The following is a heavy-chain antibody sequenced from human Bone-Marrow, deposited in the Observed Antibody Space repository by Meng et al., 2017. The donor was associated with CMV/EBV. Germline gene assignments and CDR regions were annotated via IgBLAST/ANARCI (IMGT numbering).Heavy chain of an antibody. D-gene: IGHD6-6*01. V-gene: IGHV3-53*01. Sequence: GESLKISCEASGSTFSSYSMNWVRQAPGEGLEWVSVIYSGGDTHYADSVRGRFTISRDNSKNTLYLQMNSLRAEDTAVYYCARYRLGGGSSSLSFHYYGMDVWGQGTTVTVSS. CDR2: IYSGGDT. J-gene: IGHJ6*02. CDR3: ARYRLGGGSSSLSFHYYGMDV. CDR1: GSTFSSYS.